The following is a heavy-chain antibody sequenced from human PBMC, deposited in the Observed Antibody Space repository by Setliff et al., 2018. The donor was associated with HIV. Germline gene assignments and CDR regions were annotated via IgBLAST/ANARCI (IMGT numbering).Heavy chain of an antibody. D-gene: IGHD2-15*01. Sequence: GGSLRLSCAASGFAFSTYAMSWVRQAPGKGLEWVSAISDSGGGTYYADSVKGRFTISRDNSKNTVYLQMNSLRTEDTALYYCTPLDYWGQGTLVTVSS. CDR3: TPLDY. CDR2: ISDSGGGT. V-gene: IGHV3-23*01. J-gene: IGHJ4*02. CDR1: GFAFSTYA.